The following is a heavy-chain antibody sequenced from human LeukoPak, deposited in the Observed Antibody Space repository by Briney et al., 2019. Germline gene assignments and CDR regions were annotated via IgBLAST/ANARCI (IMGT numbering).Heavy chain of an antibody. CDR3: AKGGDIVVVPAALMYRN. Sequence: GGSLRLSCAASGFTVSSNYMSWVRHAPGKGLEWVSAISGSGGSTYYGGSVKGWFTISRDNSKNTMYLQMNSLRAEETAVYYCAKGGDIVVVPAALMYRNWGQGTLVTVSS. CDR1: GFTVSSNY. V-gene: IGHV3-23*01. CDR2: ISGSGGST. D-gene: IGHD2-2*01. J-gene: IGHJ4*02.